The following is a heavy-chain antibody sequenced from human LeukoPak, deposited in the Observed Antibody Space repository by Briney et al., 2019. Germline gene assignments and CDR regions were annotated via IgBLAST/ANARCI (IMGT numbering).Heavy chain of an antibody. D-gene: IGHD6-19*01. CDR2: ISSSGSTI. CDR1: GFTFSSYE. V-gene: IGHV3-48*03. Sequence: PGGSLRLSCAASGFTFSSYEMNWVRQAPGKGLEWVSYISSSGSTIYYADSVKGRFTISRDNAKNSLYLQMNSLRAEDTAVYYCARDQQSSGWRNYYYYYYYMDVWGKGTTVTISS. J-gene: IGHJ6*03. CDR3: ARDQQSSGWRNYYYYYYYMDV.